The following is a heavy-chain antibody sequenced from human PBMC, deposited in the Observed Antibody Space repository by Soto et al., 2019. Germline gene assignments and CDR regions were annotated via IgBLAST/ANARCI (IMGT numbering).Heavy chain of an antibody. D-gene: IGHD2-15*01. J-gene: IGHJ4*02. Sequence: GGSLRLSCAASGFTFSSYWMSWVRQGPGKGLEGVANRKQDGSEKYYVDSVKGRFTISRDIAKNSLYLQMNSLSAEDTAVYYCAREFSSSGPAGYCSGGSCYSDYWGQGTLVTVSS. CDR2: RKQDGSEK. CDR3: AREFSSSGPAGYCSGGSCYSDY. CDR1: GFTFSSYW. V-gene: IGHV3-7*01.